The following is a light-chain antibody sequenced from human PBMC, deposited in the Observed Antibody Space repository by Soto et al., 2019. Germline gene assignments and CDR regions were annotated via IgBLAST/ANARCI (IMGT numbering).Light chain of an antibody. Sequence: EIVMTQSPATLSVSLGERATVSCRASQSVRSNLAWLQQKPGQAPRLLIYAASTRATGVPARFSGSGSRTDFTLTISSLQSEDFAVYYCQHYDHWPLTFGQGTRVEVK. CDR1: QSVRSN. V-gene: IGKV3-15*01. CDR2: AAS. J-gene: IGKJ1*01. CDR3: QHYDHWPLT.